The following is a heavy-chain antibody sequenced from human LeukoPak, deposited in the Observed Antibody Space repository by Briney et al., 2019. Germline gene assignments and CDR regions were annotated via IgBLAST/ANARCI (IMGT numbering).Heavy chain of an antibody. V-gene: IGHV1-18*01. CDR3: AKDRNRITMVRGVKHPNPKHDAFDI. Sequence: ASVKVSCKASDYTCTSYGITWVRRAPGQGLEWMGWISAYNGNTNYGQKLQGRVTMTTDTSTSTAYMELRSLRSDDTAVYYCAKDRNRITMVRGVKHPNPKHDAFDIWGQGTMVTVSS. CDR2: ISAYNGNT. D-gene: IGHD3-10*01. CDR1: DYTCTSYG. J-gene: IGHJ3*02.